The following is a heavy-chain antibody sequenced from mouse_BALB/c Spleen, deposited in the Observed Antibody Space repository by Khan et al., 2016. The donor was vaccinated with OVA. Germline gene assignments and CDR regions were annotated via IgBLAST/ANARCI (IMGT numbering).Heavy chain of an antibody. CDR1: GYTFTDFA. Sequence: QVRLQQSGAELVRPGVSVRISCKGSGYTFTDFAMHRVKQSHAKSLEWLGVISTYYGDVDYNHKFRDKATMTVDKYSSTAFMELAGLTAEESAIYYWVRGSGKSRFAYWGQATLVTVSA. D-gene: IGHD1-3*01. J-gene: IGHJ3*01. CDR3: VRGSGKSRFAY. CDR2: ISTYYGDV. V-gene: IGHV1S137*01.